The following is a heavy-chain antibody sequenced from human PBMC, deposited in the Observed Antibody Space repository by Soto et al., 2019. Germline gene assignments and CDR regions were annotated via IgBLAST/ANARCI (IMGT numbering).Heavy chain of an antibody. CDR2: IIPIFGTA. V-gene: IGHV1-69*13. CDR1: GGTFSSYA. CDR3: ARDLSVRLVLVPLYYGMDV. Sequence: SVKVSCKASGGTFSSYAISWVRQAPGQGLEWMGGIIPIFGTANYAQKFQGRVTITADESTSTAYMELSSLRSEDTAVYYCARDLSVRLVLVPLYYGMDVWGQGTTVTVSS. D-gene: IGHD6-19*01. J-gene: IGHJ6*02.